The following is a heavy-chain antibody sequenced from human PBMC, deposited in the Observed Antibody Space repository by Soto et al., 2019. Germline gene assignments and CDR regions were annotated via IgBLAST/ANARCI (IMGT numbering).Heavy chain of an antibody. D-gene: IGHD5-18*01. V-gene: IGHV1-46*01. CDR3: AGDKYSYGLYAFDI. CDR1: GYTFTSYY. CDR2: TNPSGGGT. J-gene: IGHJ3*02. Sequence: ASVKVSCKASGYTFTSYYMHWVRQAPGQGLEWMGITNPSGGGTSYAQKFQGRVTMTRDTSTSTVYMELSSPRSEDTAVYYCAGDKYSYGLYAFDIWGQGTMVTVSS.